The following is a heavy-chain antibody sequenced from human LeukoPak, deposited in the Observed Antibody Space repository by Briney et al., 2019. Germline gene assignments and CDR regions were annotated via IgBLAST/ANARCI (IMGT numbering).Heavy chain of an antibody. CDR2: IYYSGST. V-gene: IGHV4-31*03. J-gene: IGHJ3*02. Sequence: PSETLSLTCSVSGGSIKGGGFFWNWVRHHPGKGLEWIGHIYYSGSTSYNPSVKSRVTIAVDTSKNQFSLKLTSVTAADTGMYYCARDHGRSYNYGSDALDIWGKGSLVIVSA. D-gene: IGHD5-18*01. CDR3: ARDHGRSYNYGSDALDI. CDR1: GGSIKGGGFF.